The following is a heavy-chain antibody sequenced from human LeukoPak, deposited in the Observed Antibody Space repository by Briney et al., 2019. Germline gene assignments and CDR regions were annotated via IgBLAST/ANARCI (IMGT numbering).Heavy chain of an antibody. J-gene: IGHJ5*02. CDR3: ARDRYDFWSGYHSRAGWFDP. V-gene: IGHV1-18*01. CDR2: IIAYNGNT. D-gene: IGHD3-3*01. CDR1: GYTFTSYG. Sequence: GASVKVSCKASGYTFTSYGISWVRQAPGQRLEWMGWIIAYNGNTNYAQKLQGRVTMTTDTSTSRAYMELRSLRSDDTAVYYCARDRYDFWSGYHSRAGWFDPWGQGTLVTVSS.